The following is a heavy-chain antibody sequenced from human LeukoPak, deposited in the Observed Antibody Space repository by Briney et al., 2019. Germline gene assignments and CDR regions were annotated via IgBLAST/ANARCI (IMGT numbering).Heavy chain of an antibody. J-gene: IGHJ4*02. CDR2: INPNSGGT. Sequence: GASVTVSCKASGYTFTVYYMHWVRQAPGQGVEWMGWINPNSGGTNYAQKFQGRVTMTRDTSISTAYMELSRLRSDDTAVYYCAGEASKYTAMVTGREDFDYWGQGTLVTVSS. V-gene: IGHV1-2*02. CDR1: GYTFTVYY. CDR3: AGEASKYTAMVTGREDFDY. D-gene: IGHD5-18*01.